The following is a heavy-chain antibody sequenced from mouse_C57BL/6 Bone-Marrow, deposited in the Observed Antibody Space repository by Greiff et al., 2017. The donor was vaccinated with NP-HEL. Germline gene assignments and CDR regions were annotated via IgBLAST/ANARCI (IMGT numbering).Heavy chain of an antibody. CDR2: ISDGGSYT. J-gene: IGHJ4*01. CDR3: ARDGSYYSNSYYAMDY. Sequence: EVKLMESGGGLVKPGGSLKLSCAASGFTFSSYAMSWVRQTPEKRLEWVATISDGGSYTYYPDNVKGRFTISRDNAKNNLYLQMSHLKSEDTAMYYCARDGSYYSNSYYAMDYWGQGTSVTVSS. CDR1: GFTFSSYA. D-gene: IGHD2-5*01. V-gene: IGHV5-4*01.